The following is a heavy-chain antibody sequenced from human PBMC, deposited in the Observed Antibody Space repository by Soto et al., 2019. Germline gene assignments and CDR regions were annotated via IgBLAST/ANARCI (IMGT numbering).Heavy chain of an antibody. CDR3: ARGGGRLDY. D-gene: IGHD1-1*01. Sequence: SETLSLTCAVSGGSISSSLWWSWVRQPPGKGLECIWEINHSGSTNYNPSLKSRVTISVDTSKNQFSLKLSSVTAADTALYYCARGGGRLDYWGQGTLVTVSS. V-gene: IGHV4-4*02. J-gene: IGHJ4*02. CDR1: GGSISSSLW. CDR2: INHSGST.